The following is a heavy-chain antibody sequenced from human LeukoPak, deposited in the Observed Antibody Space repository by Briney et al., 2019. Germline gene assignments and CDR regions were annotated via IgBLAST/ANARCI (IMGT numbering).Heavy chain of an antibody. CDR1: GGSFSSYY. J-gene: IGHJ5*02. Sequence: SETLSLTCAVYGGSFSSYYLSWVRQPPGKGLEWIWEINHSGSTNYNPSLKSRVTISVDTSKNQLSLKLSCVTAADTAVYYCARVEAAGAWFAACGQATPVTASS. V-gene: IGHV4-34*01. CDR3: ARVEAAGAWFAA. D-gene: IGHD6-13*01. CDR2: INHSGST.